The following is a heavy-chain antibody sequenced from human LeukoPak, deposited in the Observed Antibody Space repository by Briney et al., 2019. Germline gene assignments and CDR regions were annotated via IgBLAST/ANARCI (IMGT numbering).Heavy chain of an antibody. Sequence: GRSPRLSCSASGFTVRNNYMTWVRQAPGKGLEWVAVISYDGSNKYYSDFVKGRFTISRDNSKNTLYLQMNRLRAEDTAVYYCARDNEGATEGGDAFDIWGQGTMVTVSS. V-gene: IGHV3-30*03. D-gene: IGHD1-26*01. CDR3: ARDNEGATEGGDAFDI. CDR2: ISYDGSNK. CDR1: GFTVRNNY. J-gene: IGHJ3*02.